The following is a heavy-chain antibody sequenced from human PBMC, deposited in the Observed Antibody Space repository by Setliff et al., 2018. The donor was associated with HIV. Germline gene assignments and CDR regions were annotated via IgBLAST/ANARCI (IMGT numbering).Heavy chain of an antibody. J-gene: IGHJ6*03. CDR2: ITNNGDT. CDR1: GFTFRHYS. V-gene: IGHV3-21*04. Sequence: GGSLRLSCAASGFTFRHYSMNWVRQAPGKGLEWFSSITNNGDTLYADSVKGRFTISRDNAKNSLYLQMNSVRADDTAVYFCARVRETSGGYWGNFYYYMDVWGKGTTVTVSS. CDR3: ARVRETSGGYWGNFYYYMDV. D-gene: IGHD2-21*02.